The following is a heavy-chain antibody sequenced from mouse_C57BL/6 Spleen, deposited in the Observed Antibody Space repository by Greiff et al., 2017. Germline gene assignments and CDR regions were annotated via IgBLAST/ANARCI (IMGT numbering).Heavy chain of an antibody. CDR1: GFNIKNTY. J-gene: IGHJ4*01. CDR3: ATPSITTVVPYAMDY. Sequence: EVQLQESVAELVRPGASVKLSCTASGFNIKNTYMHWVKQRPEQGLEWIGRIDPANGNTKYAPKFQGKATITADTSSNTAYLQLSSLTSEDTAIYYCATPSITTVVPYAMDYWGQGTSVTVSS. V-gene: IGHV14-3*01. CDR2: IDPANGNT. D-gene: IGHD1-1*01.